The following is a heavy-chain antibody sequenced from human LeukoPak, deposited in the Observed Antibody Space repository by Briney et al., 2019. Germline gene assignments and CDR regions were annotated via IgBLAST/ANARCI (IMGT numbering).Heavy chain of an antibody. V-gene: IGHV1-69*13. Sequence: ASVKVSCKASGGTFSSYAISWVRQAPGQGLEWMGGIIPIFGTANYAQKFQGRVTITADESTSTAYMELSSLRSEDTAVYYCARLWATYGDYEDDAFDIWGQGTMVTGSS. CDR1: GGTFSSYA. D-gene: IGHD4-17*01. CDR2: IIPIFGTA. J-gene: IGHJ3*02. CDR3: ARLWATYGDYEDDAFDI.